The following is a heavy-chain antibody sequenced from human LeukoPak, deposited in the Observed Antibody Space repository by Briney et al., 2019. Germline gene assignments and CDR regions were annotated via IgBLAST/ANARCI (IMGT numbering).Heavy chain of an antibody. D-gene: IGHD2-2*01. CDR1: GGSISSYY. CDR2: IYYSGST. V-gene: IGHV4-59*12. CDR3: ARRIVVVPAASGRGFDP. Sequence: KPSETLSLTCTVSGGSISSYYWSWIRQPPGKGLEWIGYIYYSGSTNYNPSLKSRVTISVDTSKNQFSLKLSSVTAADTAVYYCARRIVVVPAASGRGFDPWGQGTLVTVSS. J-gene: IGHJ5*02.